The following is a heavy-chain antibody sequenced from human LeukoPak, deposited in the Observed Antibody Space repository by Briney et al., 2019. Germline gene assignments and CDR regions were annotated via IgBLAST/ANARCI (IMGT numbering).Heavy chain of an antibody. D-gene: IGHD4-23*01. Sequence: SETLSLTCTASGGSINSYYWSWIRQPAGKGLEWIGRMYSSGSTNYNPSLKSRVSMSVDTSKNQFSLKLTSVTAADTAINYCARGGKATVVTMWGQGILVTVSS. V-gene: IGHV4-4*07. CDR3: ARGGKATVVTM. CDR2: MYSSGST. J-gene: IGHJ4*02. CDR1: GGSINSYY.